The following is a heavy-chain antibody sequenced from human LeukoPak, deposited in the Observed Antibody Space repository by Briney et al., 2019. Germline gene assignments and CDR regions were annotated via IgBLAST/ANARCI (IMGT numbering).Heavy chain of an antibody. J-gene: IGHJ4*02. CDR3: VRDPDRPDTGLDY. Sequence: GGSLRLSCAASGFTFSSYGMHWVRQAPGKGLEWVAVILSDGSNEFYADSVKGRFTISRDNSKNTLYLQMNSLRAEDTAVYYCVRDPDRPDTGLDYSGPGNLVTVSS. V-gene: IGHV3-33*01. D-gene: IGHD2-8*02. CDR1: GFTFSSYG. CDR2: ILSDGSNE.